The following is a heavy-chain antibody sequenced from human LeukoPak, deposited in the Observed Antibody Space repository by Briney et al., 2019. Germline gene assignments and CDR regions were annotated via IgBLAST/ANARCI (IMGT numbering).Heavy chain of an antibody. D-gene: IGHD2-8*01. V-gene: IGHV1-46*01. J-gene: IGHJ3*02. Sequence: ASVKVSCKASGYTFTSSYIHWVRQAPGQGLEWMGIINPSGGTTIYAQKFQGRVTMTRDTSTSTVYMELSSLRSEDTAVYYCARQRGGQYEDAFDIWGQGTVVTVSS. CDR2: INPSGGTT. CDR3: ARQRGGQYEDAFDI. CDR1: GYTFTSSY.